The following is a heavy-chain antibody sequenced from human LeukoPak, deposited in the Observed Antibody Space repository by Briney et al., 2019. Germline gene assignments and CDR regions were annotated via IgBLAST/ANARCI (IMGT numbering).Heavy chain of an antibody. J-gene: IGHJ4*02. V-gene: IGHV3-30-3*01. CDR3: AREPQIVGAVAGPFDY. CDR1: GFTFSSYA. Sequence: HPGGSLRLSCAASGFTFSSYAMHWVRQAPGKGLEWVAVISYDGSNKYYADSVKGRFTISRDNSKNTLYLQMNSLRAEDTAVYYCAREPQIVGAVAGPFDYWGQGTLVTVSS. CDR2: ISYDGSNK. D-gene: IGHD6-19*01.